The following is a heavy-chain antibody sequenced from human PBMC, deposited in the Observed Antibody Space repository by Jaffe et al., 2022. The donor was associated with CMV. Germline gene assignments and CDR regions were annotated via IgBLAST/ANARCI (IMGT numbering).Heavy chain of an antibody. V-gene: IGHV4-34*01. D-gene: IGHD3-3*01. CDR1: GGSFSGYY. Sequence: QVQLQQWGAGLLKPSETLSLTCAVYGGSFSGYYWSWIRQPPGKGLEWIGEINHSGSTNYNPSLKSRVTISVDTSKNQFSLKLSSVTAADTAVYYCARGSLYYDFWSGYYSNYYFDYWGQGTLVTVSS. CDR3: ARGSLYYDFWSGYYSNYYFDY. J-gene: IGHJ4*02. CDR2: INHSGST.